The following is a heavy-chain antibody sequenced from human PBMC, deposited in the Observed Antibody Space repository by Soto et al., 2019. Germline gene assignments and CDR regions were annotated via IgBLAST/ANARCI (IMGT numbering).Heavy chain of an antibody. D-gene: IGHD3-10*01. CDR2: ISGVRDYI. V-gene: IGHV3-21*06. CDR3: AREGVHNYTEYYFDY. J-gene: IGHJ4*02. CDR1: GLTFSYYP. Sequence: GGSLRLSCAASGLTFSYYPLHWVRRAPGKGLEWVSSISGVRDYIRYADSVKGRFAISRDNAKTSLYLQMNSLTAEDTAVYYCAREGVHNYTEYYFDYSGKGTLVTVSS.